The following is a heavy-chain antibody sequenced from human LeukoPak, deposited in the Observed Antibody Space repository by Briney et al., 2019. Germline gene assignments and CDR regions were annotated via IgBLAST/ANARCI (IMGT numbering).Heavy chain of an antibody. Sequence: TGGSLRLSCAASGFTFSSYGMHWVRQAPGKGLEWVAFIRYDGSNKYYADSVKGRFTISRDNSKNTLYLQMNSLRAEDTAVYYCAKEGLGSSDPREPTYYYYYMDVWGKGTTVTVSS. CDR3: AKEGLGSSDPREPTYYYYYMDV. CDR1: GFTFSSYG. V-gene: IGHV3-30*02. D-gene: IGHD6-13*01. J-gene: IGHJ6*03. CDR2: IRYDGSNK.